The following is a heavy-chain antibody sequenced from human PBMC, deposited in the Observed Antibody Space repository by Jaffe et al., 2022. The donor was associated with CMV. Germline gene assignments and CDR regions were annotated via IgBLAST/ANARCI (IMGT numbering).Heavy chain of an antibody. J-gene: IGHJ4*02. CDR3: ARDRGYCSGGSCYIIGYFDY. CDR2: IWYDGSNK. CDR1: GFTFSSYG. D-gene: IGHD2-15*01. Sequence: QVQLVESGGGVVQPGRSLRLSCAASGFTFSSYGMHWVRQAPGKGLEWVAVIWYDGSNKYYADSVKGRFTISRDNSKNTLYLQMNSLRAEDTAVYYCARDRGYCSGGSCYIIGYFDYWGQGTLVTVSS. V-gene: IGHV3-33*08.